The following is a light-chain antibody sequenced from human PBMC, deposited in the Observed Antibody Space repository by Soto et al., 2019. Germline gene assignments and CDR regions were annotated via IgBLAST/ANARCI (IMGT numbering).Light chain of an antibody. CDR2: SAS. J-gene: IGKJ1*01. Sequence: VWTQSPGTLSFTSGEIATLSFRASQSISGTYVAWYQQKPGQAPRLLIYSASTRATGIPDRFSGSGSGTDFTLTISRLEPEDFAVYYCQHYGTSPSTFGRGTKVDIK. CDR3: QHYGTSPST. CDR1: QSISGTY. V-gene: IGKV3-20*01.